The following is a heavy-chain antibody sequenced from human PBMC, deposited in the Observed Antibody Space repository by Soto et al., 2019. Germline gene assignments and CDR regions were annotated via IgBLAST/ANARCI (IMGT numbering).Heavy chain of an antibody. V-gene: IGHV1-18*01. J-gene: IGHJ6*02. Sequence: RGRQDPGQGLEWMGWISAYNGNTNYAQKFQGRVTMTTDTSTRTTYMELRSLRYDDTAVYYCARLYIVRPAMLSGMAVWRQGTTVPVTS. D-gene: IGHD2-2*01. CDR2: ISAYNGNT. CDR3: ARLYIVRPAMLSGMAV.